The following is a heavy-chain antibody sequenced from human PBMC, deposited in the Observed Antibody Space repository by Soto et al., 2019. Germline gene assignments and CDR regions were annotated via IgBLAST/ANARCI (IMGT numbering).Heavy chain of an antibody. V-gene: IGHV1-3*04. J-gene: IGHJ4*02. CDR1: GNTFYRHT. CDR2: VNNINGKT. CDR3: ARDLSGGSCYNY. D-gene: IGHD2-15*01. Sequence: ASVKVSCKASGNTFYRHTIHWVRQAPGQRLEWMGWVNNINGKTEYSQTFQGRVSISRDTSTSTAYMELRSLRSDDTAVYYCARDLSGGSCYNYWGQGTLVTVSS.